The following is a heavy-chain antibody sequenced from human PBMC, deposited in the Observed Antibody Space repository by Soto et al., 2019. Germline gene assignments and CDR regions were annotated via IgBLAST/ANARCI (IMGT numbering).Heavy chain of an antibody. D-gene: IGHD4-17*01. J-gene: IGHJ4*02. CDR3: ARHRKYGDYFDY. Sequence: PSETLSLTCTVSGGSISSGDYYWSWIRQPPGKGLEWIGSMYYSGTTYYSPSLRSRVTISADTSKNQFSLKLSSVTAADTAVYYCARHRKYGDYFDYWGQGSLVTV. V-gene: IGHV4-39*01. CDR2: MYYSGTT. CDR1: GGSISSGDYY.